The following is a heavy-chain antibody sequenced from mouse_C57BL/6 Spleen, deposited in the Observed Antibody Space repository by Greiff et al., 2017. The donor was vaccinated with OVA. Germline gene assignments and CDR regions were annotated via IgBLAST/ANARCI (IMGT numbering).Heavy chain of an antibody. J-gene: IGHJ4*01. CDR3: ARDDYDGDYYAMDY. CDR2: ISSGGSYT. V-gene: IGHV5-6*02. CDR1: GFTFSSYG. D-gene: IGHD2-4*01. Sequence: DVKLVESGGDLVKPGGSLKLSCAASGFTFSSYGMSWVRQTPDKRLEWVATISSGGSYTYYPDSVKGRFTISRDNAKNTLYLQMSSLKSEDTAMYYCARDDYDGDYYAMDYWGQGTSVTVSS.